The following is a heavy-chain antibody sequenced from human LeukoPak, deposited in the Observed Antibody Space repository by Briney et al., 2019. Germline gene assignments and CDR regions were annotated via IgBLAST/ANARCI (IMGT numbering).Heavy chain of an antibody. V-gene: IGHV1-3*03. CDR3: AISNIGTSRNSFDI. D-gene: IGHD2/OR15-2a*01. CDR2: ISAGNGNT. CDR1: GYTFTNFV. Sequence: ASVKVSCKASGYTFTNFVIHWVRQAPGQSPEWMGWISAGNGNTKYSQEFQGRVTISRDTSATTAYMELSSLTSEDMAVYYCAISNIGTSRNSFDIWGQGTMVTVSS. J-gene: IGHJ3*02.